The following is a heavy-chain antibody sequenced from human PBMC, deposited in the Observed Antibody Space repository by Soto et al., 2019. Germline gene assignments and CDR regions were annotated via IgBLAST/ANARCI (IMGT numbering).Heavy chain of an antibody. V-gene: IGHV1-46*01. CDR3: ARHVNLPLAGTVFDS. J-gene: IGHJ4*02. CDR2: INPSGGHT. Sequence: ASVKVSCKASGNTFSNYYIHWVRQAPGQGLEWMGTINPSGGHTTYAQKFLGRVTMTRDSSTSTLYMELTSLRFEDTAVYYCARHVNLPLAGTVFDSCGRGTLVTVSS. D-gene: IGHD6-19*01. CDR1: GNTFSNYY.